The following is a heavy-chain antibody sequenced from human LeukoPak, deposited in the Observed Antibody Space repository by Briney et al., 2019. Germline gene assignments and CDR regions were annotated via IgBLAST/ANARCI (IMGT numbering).Heavy chain of an antibody. J-gene: IGHJ4*02. CDR1: GFTFSTYA. CDR2: INSDGSST. CDR3: ARDPSGSSTTSFDY. V-gene: IGHV3-74*01. Sequence: GGSLRLSCAASGFTFSTYAMNWVRQAPGKGLEWVSRINSDGSSTSYADSVKGRFTISRDNAKNTLYLQMNTLRVEDTAVYYCARDPSGSSTTSFDYWGQGTLVTVSS. D-gene: IGHD1/OR15-1a*01.